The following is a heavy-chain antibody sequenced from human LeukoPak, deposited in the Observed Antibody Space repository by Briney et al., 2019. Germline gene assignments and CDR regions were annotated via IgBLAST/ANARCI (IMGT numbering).Heavy chain of an antibody. CDR1: GYTFTSHG. CDR3: ARGDYGGGFDY. CDR2: ISSYNGDT. J-gene: IGHJ4*02. Sequence: ASVKVSCKASGYTFTSHGITWVRQAPGQGLEWMGWISSYNGDTKYAQKVQGRVTVTTDTSTSTAYMELRSLSLDDTAVYYCARGDYGGGFDYWGQGTLVTVSS. D-gene: IGHD4-23*01. V-gene: IGHV1-18*01.